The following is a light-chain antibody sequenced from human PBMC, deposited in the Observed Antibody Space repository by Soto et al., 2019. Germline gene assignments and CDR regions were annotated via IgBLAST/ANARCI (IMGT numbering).Light chain of an antibody. CDR1: QSVSSN. J-gene: IGKJ4*01. Sequence: EIVMTQSPATLSVSPGERATLSCRASQSVSSNLAWYQQKPGQAPRLLIYGSSTRATGIPARFSGSESGTEVTLTISSLQSEDFAVYYCQQYNNWPLTFGGGTKVEIK. CDR2: GSS. CDR3: QQYNNWPLT. V-gene: IGKV3-15*01.